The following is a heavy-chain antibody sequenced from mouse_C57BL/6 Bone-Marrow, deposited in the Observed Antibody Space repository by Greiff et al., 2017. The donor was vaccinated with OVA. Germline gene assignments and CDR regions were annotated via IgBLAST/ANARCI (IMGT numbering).Heavy chain of an antibody. D-gene: IGHD2-10*01. CDR3: AGLRWSPLYYYAMDY. J-gene: IGHJ4*01. Sequence: QVQLQQSGAELVRPGASVKLSCKASGYTFTDYYINWVKQRPGQGLEWIARIYPGSGNTYYNEKFKGKATLTAEKSSRTAYMQLSSLTSEDSAVYFCAGLRWSPLYYYAMDYWGQGTSVTVSS. CDR2: IYPGSGNT. CDR1: GYTFTDYY. V-gene: IGHV1-76*01.